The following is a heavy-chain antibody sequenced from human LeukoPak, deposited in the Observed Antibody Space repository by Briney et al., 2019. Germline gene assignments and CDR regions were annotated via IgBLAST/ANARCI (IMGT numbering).Heavy chain of an antibody. J-gene: IGHJ4*02. CDR1: GYTFTSYG. Sequence: ASVKVSCKASGYTFTSYGISWVRQAHGQGLEWMGWISAYNGNTNYAQKLQGRVTMTTDTSTSTAYMELRSLRSDDTAVYYCTRERRYGAPLDYWGQGTLVTVSS. CDR3: TRERRYGAPLDY. CDR2: ISAYNGNT. D-gene: IGHD4-17*01. V-gene: IGHV1-18*01.